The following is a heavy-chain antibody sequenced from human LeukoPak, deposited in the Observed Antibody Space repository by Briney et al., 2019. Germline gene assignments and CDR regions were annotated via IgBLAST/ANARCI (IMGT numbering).Heavy chain of an antibody. Sequence: SETLSLTCAVSGGSFSGYYWIWIRQPPGKGLEWIGEINHSGSANYNPSLKSRVTISLDTSKNQFSLKLSSVTAADTAVYHCARHATVTTLVLVYWGQGTLVTVSS. V-gene: IGHV4-34*01. CDR2: INHSGSA. J-gene: IGHJ4*02. CDR3: ARHATVTTLVLVY. CDR1: GGSFSGYY. D-gene: IGHD4-17*01.